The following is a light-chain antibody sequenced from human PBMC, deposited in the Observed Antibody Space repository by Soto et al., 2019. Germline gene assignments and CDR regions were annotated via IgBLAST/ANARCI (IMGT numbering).Light chain of an antibody. CDR2: WAS. V-gene: IGKV4-1*01. Sequence: DIVMTQSPDSLAVSLGERATINCKSSQSVLYCPNNKQYVAWFKQTPGQQPKLLFYWASNRESGVPHRVSGSGSGTDFTLTLPNLKSEALGFYFCQQYYITPWTFGQGTKV. J-gene: IGKJ1*01. CDR1: QSVLYCPNNKQY. CDR3: QQYYITPWT.